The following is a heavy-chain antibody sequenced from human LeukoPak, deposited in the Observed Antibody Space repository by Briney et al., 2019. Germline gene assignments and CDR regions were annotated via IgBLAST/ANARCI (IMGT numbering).Heavy chain of an antibody. Sequence: SETLSLTCAVYGGSFSGYHWSWIRQPPGKGLEWIGEINHSGSTNYNPSLKSRVTISVDTSKNQFSLKLSSVTAADTAVYYCARAFSSSWPFDYWGQGTLVTVSS. CDR2: INHSGST. D-gene: IGHD6-13*01. J-gene: IGHJ4*02. CDR3: ARAFSSSWPFDY. CDR1: GGSFSGYH. V-gene: IGHV4-34*01.